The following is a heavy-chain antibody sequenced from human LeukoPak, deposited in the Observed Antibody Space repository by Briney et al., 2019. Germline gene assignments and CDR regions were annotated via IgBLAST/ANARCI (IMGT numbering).Heavy chain of an antibody. CDR3: ARRGIAVAGPFDY. J-gene: IGHJ4*02. CDR1: GFTFSSYA. Sequence: PGGSLRLSCAASGFTFSSYAMHWVRQAPGKGLEWVSSISTGSSYIYYTDSAKGRFTISRDNAKNSLYLQMNSLRAEDTAVYYCARRGIAVAGPFDYWGQGILVTVSS. CDR2: ISTGSSYI. D-gene: IGHD6-19*01. V-gene: IGHV3-21*01.